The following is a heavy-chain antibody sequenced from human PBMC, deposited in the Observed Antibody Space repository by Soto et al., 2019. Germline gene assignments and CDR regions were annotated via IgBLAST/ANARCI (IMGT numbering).Heavy chain of an antibody. J-gene: IGHJ6*02. CDR1: GYTFTSYY. V-gene: IGHV1-46*01. CDR3: ARDLEALTYCGGGICHPPSYYYGMDV. D-gene: IGHD2-21*01. CDR2: IKSSDGST. Sequence: QVQLVQSGAEVKKPGASVKVSCKASGYTFTSYYMHWVRQAPGQGLEWMGMIKSSDGSTNYAQKFQGRVTMTRDTSTSTVYMELSSLTSEDTAVYYCARDLEALTYCGGGICHPPSYYYGMDVWGQGTTVTVSS.